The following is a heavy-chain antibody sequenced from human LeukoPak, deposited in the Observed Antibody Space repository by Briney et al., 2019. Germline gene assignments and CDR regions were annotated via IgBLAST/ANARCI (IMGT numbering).Heavy chain of an antibody. CDR2: FDPEDGET. CDR3: ARLTPPTRAFSGSTKFDP. V-gene: IGHV1-24*01. D-gene: IGHD3-10*01. CDR1: GYTLTELS. J-gene: IGHJ5*02. Sequence: ASVKVSCKVSGYTLTELSMHWVRQAPGKGLEWMGGFDPEDGETIYAQKFQGRVTMTEDTSTDTAYMELRSLRSDDTAVYYCARLTPPTRAFSGSTKFDPWGQGTLVTVSS.